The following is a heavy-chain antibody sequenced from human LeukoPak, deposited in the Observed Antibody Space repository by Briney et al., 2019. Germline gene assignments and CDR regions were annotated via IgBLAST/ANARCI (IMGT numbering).Heavy chain of an antibody. V-gene: IGHV3-30*18. CDR3: AKGQNYYDGSGYYSTDY. J-gene: IGHJ4*02. Sequence: GGSLRLSCAASGFTFSYFGMHWVRQAPGKGLEWVAVISSDGVNKYSADSVKGRFTISRDNSKNTLYLQMNSLRAADTAVYYCAKGQNYYDGSGYYSTDYWGQGTPVTVSS. D-gene: IGHD3-22*01. CDR2: ISSDGVNK. CDR1: GFTFSYFG.